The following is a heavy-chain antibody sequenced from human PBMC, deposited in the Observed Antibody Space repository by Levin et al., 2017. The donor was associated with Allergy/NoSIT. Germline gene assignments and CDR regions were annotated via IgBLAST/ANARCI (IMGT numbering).Heavy chain of an antibody. D-gene: IGHD3-10*01. J-gene: IGHJ6*02. Sequence: SETLSLTCVVSKFSITSDYYWAWIRQSPERGLEWIGSLYHSGSTFYNPSLKSRVTISLDKSKNEFYLKLKSVTAADTAVYFCARDRDAISARGYYYSFYGLDVWGQGTTVTVSS. CDR1: KFSITSDYY. CDR3: ARDRDAISARGYYYSFYGLDV. V-gene: IGHV4-38-2*02. CDR2: LYHSGST.